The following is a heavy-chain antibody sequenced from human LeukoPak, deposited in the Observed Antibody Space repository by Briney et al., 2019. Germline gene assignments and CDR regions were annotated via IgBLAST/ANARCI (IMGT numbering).Heavy chain of an antibody. Sequence: GGSLRLSCAASGFTFSSYSMNWVRQAPGEGLGWVSYISSSSSTIYYADSVKGRFTISRDNAKNSLYLQMNSLRAEDTAVYYCAREDSGSYGDYWGQGTLVTVSS. CDR3: AREDSGSYGDY. CDR2: ISSSSSTI. D-gene: IGHD1-26*01. J-gene: IGHJ4*02. CDR1: GFTFSSYS. V-gene: IGHV3-48*01.